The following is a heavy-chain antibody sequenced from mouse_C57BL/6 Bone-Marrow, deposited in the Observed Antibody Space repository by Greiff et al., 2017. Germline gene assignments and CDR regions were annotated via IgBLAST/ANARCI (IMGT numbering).Heavy chain of an antibody. J-gene: IGHJ2*01. D-gene: IGHD1-1*01. V-gene: IGHV1-18*01. CDR2: INPNNGGT. CDR1: GYIFTDYN. CDR3: ARSRATVVANDYFDY. Sequence: VQLQQSGPELVKPGASVKIPCKASGYIFTDYNMDWVKQSHGKSLEWIGDINPNNGGTIYNQKFKGKATLTVDKSSSTAYMELRSLTSEDTAVYYCARSRATVVANDYFDYWGQGTTLTVSS.